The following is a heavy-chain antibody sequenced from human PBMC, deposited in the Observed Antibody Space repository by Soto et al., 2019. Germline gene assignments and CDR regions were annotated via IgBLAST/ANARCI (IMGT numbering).Heavy chain of an antibody. CDR3: GRGRSGQIVVFY. Sequence: ASVKVSCKASGYTFTGHYIHWLRQAPEQGPEWMGEIGPETGATRYAQKFQGRVTMTRDMSITTVYMELNNLSPDDTAVYYCGRGRSGQIVVFYWGQGTPVTVSS. J-gene: IGHJ4*02. V-gene: IGHV1-2*02. D-gene: IGHD1-26*01. CDR1: GYTFTGHY. CDR2: IGPETGAT.